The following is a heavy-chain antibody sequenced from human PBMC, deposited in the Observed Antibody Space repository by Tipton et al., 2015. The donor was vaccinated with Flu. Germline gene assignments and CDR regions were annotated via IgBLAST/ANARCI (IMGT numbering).Heavy chain of an antibody. D-gene: IGHD4-11*01. CDR3: ARRDYSNYVSEPKNWFDT. CDR2: VSRTGST. Sequence: TLSLTCAVSGDSISSDSYWGWIRQFPGKGLEWLGTVSRTGSTIYTPSLKSRVTLSLDTSKNQFSLKMKSVTATDMAVYYCARRDYSNYVSEPKNWFDTWGQGTLVIVSS. CDR1: GDSISSDSY. J-gene: IGHJ5*02. V-gene: IGHV4-38-2*01.